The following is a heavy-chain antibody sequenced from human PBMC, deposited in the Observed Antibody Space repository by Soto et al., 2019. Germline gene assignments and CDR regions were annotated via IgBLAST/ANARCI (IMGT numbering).Heavy chain of an antibody. CDR3: ARVSYRGYYDTSGFYDY. Sequence: QVQLVESGGGLVKPGGSLRLSCGASGFTFSDYYMSWIRQAPGKGLEWVSHISGRGTTIYYADSVKGRLTISRVNAKSSLYLQMISLRAEDTAVYYCARVSYRGYYDTSGFYDYWGLGTLVTVSS. CDR1: GFTFSDYY. V-gene: IGHV3-11*01. D-gene: IGHD3-22*01. CDR2: ISGRGTTI. J-gene: IGHJ4*02.